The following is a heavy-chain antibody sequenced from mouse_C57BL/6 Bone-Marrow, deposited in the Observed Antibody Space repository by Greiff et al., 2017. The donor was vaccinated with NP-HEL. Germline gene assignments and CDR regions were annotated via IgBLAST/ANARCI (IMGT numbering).Heavy chain of an antibody. Sequence: EVQGVESGGDLVKPGGSLKLSCAASGFTFSSYGMSWVRQTPDKRLEWVATISSGGSYTYYPDSVKGRFTISRDNAKTTLYLQMSSLKSEDTAMYYCARRNGNYLAWFAYWGQGTLVTVSA. CDR2: ISSGGSYT. J-gene: IGHJ3*01. CDR1: GFTFSSYG. D-gene: IGHD2-1*01. V-gene: IGHV5-6*01. CDR3: ARRNGNYLAWFAY.